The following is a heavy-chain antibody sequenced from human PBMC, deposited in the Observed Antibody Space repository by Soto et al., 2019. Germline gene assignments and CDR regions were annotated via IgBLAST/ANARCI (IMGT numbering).Heavy chain of an antibody. V-gene: IGHV3-33*01. CDR3: ARAWRPTQVFWFDP. CDR1: GFTFSSYG. D-gene: IGHD3-3*01. Sequence: QVQLVESGGGVVQPGRSLRLSCAASGFTFSSYGMHWVRQAPGKGLEWVAVIWYDGSNKYYADSVKGRFTISRDNSKNTLYLQMNSLRAEDTAVYYCARAWRPTQVFWFDPWGQGTLVTVSS. J-gene: IGHJ5*02. CDR2: IWYDGSNK.